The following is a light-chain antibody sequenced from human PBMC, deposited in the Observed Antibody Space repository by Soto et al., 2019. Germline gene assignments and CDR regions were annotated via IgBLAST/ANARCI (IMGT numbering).Light chain of an antibody. J-gene: IGKJ4*01. CDR3: QHSETLI. V-gene: IGKV3-15*01. CDR2: GVS. Sequence: EIVMTQSPATLSVSPGERATLSCRASQSVSSNLAWYQQKPGQAPRLLIYGVSTRATGIPARFSGSRSGTEFTLTISSPQSEDSAVYYCQHSETLIFGGGTKVEI. CDR1: QSVSSN.